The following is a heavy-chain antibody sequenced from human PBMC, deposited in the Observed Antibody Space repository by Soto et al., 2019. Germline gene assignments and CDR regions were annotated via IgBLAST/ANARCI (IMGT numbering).Heavy chain of an antibody. Sequence: PSVKVSCKVSGYTLTELSMHWVRQAPGKGLEWMGGFDPEDGETIYAQKFQGRVTMTEDTSTDTAYMELSSLRSEDTAVYYCATEGGPDYYDSSGFHAWGQGTLVTVSS. D-gene: IGHD3-22*01. J-gene: IGHJ5*02. CDR3: ATEGGPDYYDSSGFHA. V-gene: IGHV1-24*01. CDR2: FDPEDGET. CDR1: GYTLTELS.